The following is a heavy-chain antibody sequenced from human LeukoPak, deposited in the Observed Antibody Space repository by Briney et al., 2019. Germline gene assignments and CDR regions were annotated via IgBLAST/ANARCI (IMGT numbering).Heavy chain of an antibody. V-gene: IGHV3-30*02. CDR3: ARDLLSPDYFDY. Sequence: PGGSLRLSCAASGFTFSSYGMHWVRQAPGKGLEWVTFIRYDGSDKYYADSVKGRFTISRDNSRNTLYLQMNSLRAEDTAVYYCARDLLSPDYFDYWGQGTLVTVSS. D-gene: IGHD3-10*01. J-gene: IGHJ4*02. CDR2: IRYDGSDK. CDR1: GFTFSSYG.